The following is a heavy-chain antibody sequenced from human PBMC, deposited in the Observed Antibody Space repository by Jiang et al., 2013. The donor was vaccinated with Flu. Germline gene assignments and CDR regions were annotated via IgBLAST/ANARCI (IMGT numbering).Heavy chain of an antibody. Sequence: ISVDTSKNQFSLKLSSVTAADTAVYYCARGTIAAAGTDFDYWGQGTLVTVSS. V-gene: IGHV4-31*01. J-gene: IGHJ4*02. CDR3: ARGTIAAAGTDFDY. D-gene: IGHD6-13*01.